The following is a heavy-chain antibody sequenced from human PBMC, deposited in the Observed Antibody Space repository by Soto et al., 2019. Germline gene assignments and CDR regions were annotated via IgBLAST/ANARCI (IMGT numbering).Heavy chain of an antibody. D-gene: IGHD3-10*01. Sequence: QVQLVQSGAEVKKPGASVTVSCKTSGYTFSSIGISWVRQAPGQGLEWMGWISPHKDDTYYAQRLQGRVTMTTDTSAIKAYLELRSLGSDDTAVYFCARDLDGSGSYYTNYWGQGTLVTVSA. V-gene: IGHV1-18*01. J-gene: IGHJ4*02. CDR1: GYTFSSIG. CDR2: ISPHKDDT. CDR3: ARDLDGSGSYYTNY.